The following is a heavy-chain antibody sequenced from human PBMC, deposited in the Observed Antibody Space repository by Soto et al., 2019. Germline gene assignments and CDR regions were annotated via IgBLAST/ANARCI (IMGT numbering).Heavy chain of an antibody. Sequence: SVKVSCKASGGTFISYAISWVRQAPGQGLEWMGGIIPIFGTANYAQKFQGRVTITADESTSTAYMELSSLRSEDTAVYYCARSVAAAGTAYYYYYGMDVWGQGTTVTVSS. CDR3: ARSVAAAGTAYYYYYGMDV. V-gene: IGHV1-69*13. J-gene: IGHJ6*02. D-gene: IGHD6-13*01. CDR1: GGTFISYA. CDR2: IIPIFGTA.